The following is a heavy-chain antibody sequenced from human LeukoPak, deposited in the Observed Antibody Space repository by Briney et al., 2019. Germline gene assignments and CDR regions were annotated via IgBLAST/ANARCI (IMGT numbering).Heavy chain of an antibody. CDR3: ARGGYYDSSGPRNKLDY. Sequence: GGSLRLSCAASGFTFSSYAMHWVRQAPGKGLEWVAVISYDGSNKYYADSVRGRFTISRDNSKNTLYLQMNSLRAEDTAVYYCARGGYYDSSGPRNKLDYWGQGTLVTVSS. D-gene: IGHD3-22*01. J-gene: IGHJ4*02. V-gene: IGHV3-30*04. CDR1: GFTFSSYA. CDR2: ISYDGSNK.